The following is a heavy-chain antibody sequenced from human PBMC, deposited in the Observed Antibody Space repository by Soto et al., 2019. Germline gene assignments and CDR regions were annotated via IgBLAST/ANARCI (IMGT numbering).Heavy chain of an antibody. CDR1: GYTFTSYA. J-gene: IGHJ6*02. V-gene: IGHV1-3*01. Sequence: ASVKVSCKASGYTFTSYAMHWVRQAPGQRLEWMGWINAGNGNTKYSQKFQGRVTITRDTSASTAYMELSSLRSEDTAVYYCASAFYFDYIFYYYYGIDVWGQGTTVTVSS. CDR3: ASAFYFDYIFYYYYGIDV. CDR2: INAGNGNT. D-gene: IGHD4-4*01.